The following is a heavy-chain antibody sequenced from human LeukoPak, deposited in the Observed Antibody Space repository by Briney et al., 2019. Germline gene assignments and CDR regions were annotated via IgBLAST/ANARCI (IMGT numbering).Heavy chain of an antibody. CDR3: ARAAEQWLVPRLGGSPFYGMDV. V-gene: IGHV4-4*07. J-gene: IGHJ6*02. Sequence: SETLSLTCTVSAASLTSYYSSWIRQPAGNVLEWIGRIYTSGSTNYNPSLKSRFTMSVDTSKNHYSLKLSSVTAADTAVYYCARAAEQWLVPRLGGSPFYGMDVWGQGPTVTVSS. CDR2: IYTSGST. CDR1: AASLTSYY. D-gene: IGHD6-19*01.